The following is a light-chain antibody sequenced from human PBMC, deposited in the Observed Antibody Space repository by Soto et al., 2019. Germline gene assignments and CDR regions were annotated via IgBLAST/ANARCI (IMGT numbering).Light chain of an antibody. Sequence: QSVLTQPASVSGSPGQSITISCTGTTSDVGGYNYVSWYQQHPGEAPKLMIYDVSNRPSGVSNRFSGSKSGNTASLTISSLQTEDEADYYCSSYTSSTLPYVFGTGTKLTVL. CDR3: SSYTSSTLPYV. CDR1: TSDVGGYNY. J-gene: IGLJ1*01. V-gene: IGLV2-14*01. CDR2: DVS.